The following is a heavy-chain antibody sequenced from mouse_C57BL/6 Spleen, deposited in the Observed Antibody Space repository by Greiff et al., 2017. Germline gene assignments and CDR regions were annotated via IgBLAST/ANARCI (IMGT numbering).Heavy chain of an antibody. CDR3: ARYYGSSYGYFDV. Sequence: EVQLQQSGPVLVKPGASVKMSCKASGYTFTDYYMNWVKQSHGKSLEWIGVINPYNGGTSYNQTFKGKATLTVDKSSSTAYMELNSLTSEDSAVYCCARYYGSSYGYFDVWGTGTTVTVSS. J-gene: IGHJ1*03. V-gene: IGHV1-19*01. CDR2: INPYNGGT. D-gene: IGHD1-1*01. CDR1: GYTFTDYY.